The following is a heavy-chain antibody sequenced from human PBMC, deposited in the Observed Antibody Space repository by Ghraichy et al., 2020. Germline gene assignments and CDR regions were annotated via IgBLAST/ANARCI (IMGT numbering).Heavy chain of an antibody. CDR3: ARGRDRRYSSSWYHYMDV. CDR2: INHSGST. CDR1: GGSFSGYY. D-gene: IGHD6-13*01. V-gene: IGHV4-34*01. J-gene: IGHJ6*03. Sequence: SQTLSLTCAVYGGSFSGYYWSWIRQPPGKGLEWIGEINHSGSTNYNPSLKSRVTISVDTSKNQFSLKLSSVTAADTAVYYCARGRDRRYSSSWYHYMDVWGKGTTVTVSS.